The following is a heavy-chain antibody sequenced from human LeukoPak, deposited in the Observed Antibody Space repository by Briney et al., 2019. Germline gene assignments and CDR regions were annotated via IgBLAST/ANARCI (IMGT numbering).Heavy chain of an antibody. CDR3: ARDNRGYYDFRSGQFDY. D-gene: IGHD3-3*01. V-gene: IGHV3-7*01. CDR2: IKQDGSEK. CDR1: GFTFSSYW. J-gene: IGHJ4*02. Sequence: GGSLRLSCAASGFTFSSYWMSWVRQAPGKGLEWVANIKQDGSEKYYVDSVKGRFTISRDNAKNSLYLQMNSLRAEDTAVYYCARDNRGYYDFRSGQFDYWGQGTPVTVSS.